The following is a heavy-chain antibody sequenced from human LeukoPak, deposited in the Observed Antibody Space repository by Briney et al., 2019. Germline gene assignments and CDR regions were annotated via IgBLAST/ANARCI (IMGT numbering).Heavy chain of an antibody. D-gene: IGHD3-22*01. V-gene: IGHV4-59*01. J-gene: IGHJ5*02. CDR3: ARDQSHHYDSSGYYWFDP. Sequence: SETLSLTCTVSGGSISSYYWSWIRQPPGKGLEWIGYIYYSGSTNYNPSLKSRVTISVDTSKNQFSLKLSSVTAADTAVYYCARDQSHHYDSSGYYWFDPWGQGTLVTVSS. CDR1: GGSISSYY. CDR2: IYYSGST.